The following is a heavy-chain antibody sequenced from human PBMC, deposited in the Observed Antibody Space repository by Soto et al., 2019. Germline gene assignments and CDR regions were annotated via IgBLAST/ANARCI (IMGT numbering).Heavy chain of an antibody. V-gene: IGHV3-48*03. D-gene: IGHD1-26*01. CDR3: ARDKVGSGGSYYDAFDI. J-gene: IGHJ3*02. CDR1: GFTFSSYE. Sequence: GESLKISCAASGFTFSSYEMNWVRQAPGKGLEWVSYISSSGSTIYYADSVKGRFTISRDNAKNSLYLQMNSLRAEDTAVYYCARDKVGSGGSYYDAFDIWGQGTMVTVSS. CDR2: ISSSGSTI.